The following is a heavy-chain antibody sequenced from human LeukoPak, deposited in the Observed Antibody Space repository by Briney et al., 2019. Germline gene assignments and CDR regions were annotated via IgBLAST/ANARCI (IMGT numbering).Heavy chain of an antibody. CDR1: GYTFTRYY. V-gene: IGHV1-46*01. D-gene: IGHD3-16*02. Sequence: ASVNVSCKTSGYTFTRYYMQWVRQAPGHGLEWMGIINPISGATDYAQKFQGGVTMTRDTSTSTVYMELSSLRSEDTAMYYCARLPYRDGVAQDYWGQGTLVTVSP. J-gene: IGHJ4*02. CDR2: INPISGAT. CDR3: ARLPYRDGVAQDY.